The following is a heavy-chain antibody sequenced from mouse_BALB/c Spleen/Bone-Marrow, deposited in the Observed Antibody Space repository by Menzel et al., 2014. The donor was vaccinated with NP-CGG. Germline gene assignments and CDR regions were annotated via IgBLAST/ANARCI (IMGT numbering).Heavy chain of an antibody. CDR2: ILLGSGST. D-gene: IGHD2-1*01. Sequence: VQVVESGAELMKPGASVKISCKATGYTFSSYWIEWVKQRPGHGLEWIGEILLGSGSTNYNEKFKGKATFTADTSSNTAYMQLSSLTSEDSAVYYCAREDGNHVGFAYWGQGTLVTVSA. J-gene: IGHJ3*01. CDR1: GYTFSSYW. V-gene: IGHV1-9*01. CDR3: AREDGNHVGFAY.